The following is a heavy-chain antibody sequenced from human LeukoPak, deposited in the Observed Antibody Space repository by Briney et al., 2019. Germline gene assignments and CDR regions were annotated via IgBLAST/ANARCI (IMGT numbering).Heavy chain of an antibody. Sequence: PSQTLSLTCTVSGGSISSGDYYWSWIRQPPGKCLEWIAYMYYSGRTYYNPSLNSRVTMSADTSNNQLSLKLRSVTAADTAVYYCARPYYYDSRIDPWGQGILVTVSS. CDR2: MYYSGRT. V-gene: IGHV4-30-4*01. CDR1: GGSISSGDYY. CDR3: ARPYYYDSRIDP. J-gene: IGHJ5*02. D-gene: IGHD3-22*01.